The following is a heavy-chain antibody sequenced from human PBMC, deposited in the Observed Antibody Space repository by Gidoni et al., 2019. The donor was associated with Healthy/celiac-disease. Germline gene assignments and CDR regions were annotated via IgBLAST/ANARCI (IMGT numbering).Heavy chain of an antibody. CDR3: TRLYYDSYHDAFDI. J-gene: IGHJ3*02. CDR1: GFPFSGSA. V-gene: IGHV3-73*02. Sequence: EVQLVESGGGLVQPGGSLNLPCAAPGFPFSGSAMHWVRQASGKGLEWVGRIRSKANSYATAYAESVKGRFTISRDDSKNTAYLQMNSLKTEDTAVYYCTRLYYDSYHDAFDIWGQGTMVTVSS. D-gene: IGHD3-22*01. CDR2: IRSKANSYAT.